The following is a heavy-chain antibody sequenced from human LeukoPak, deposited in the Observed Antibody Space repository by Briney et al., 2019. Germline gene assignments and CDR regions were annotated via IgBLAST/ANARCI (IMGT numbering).Heavy chain of an antibody. V-gene: IGHV3-23*01. CDR2: ISGSGGCT. Sequence: GGSLRLSCAASGFTFSSYAMSWVRQAPGKGLEWVSAISGSGGCTYYADSVKGRFTISRDNSKNTLYLQMNSLRAEDTAVYYCAKPRRVTMIVVVIHPIPKEAFDIWGQGTMVTVSS. J-gene: IGHJ3*02. CDR1: GFTFSSYA. CDR3: AKPRRVTMIVVVIHPIPKEAFDI. D-gene: IGHD3-22*01.